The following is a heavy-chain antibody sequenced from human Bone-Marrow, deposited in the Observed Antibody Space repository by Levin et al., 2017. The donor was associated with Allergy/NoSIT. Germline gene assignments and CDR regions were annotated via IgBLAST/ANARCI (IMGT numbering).Heavy chain of an antibody. CDR3: TRANHMITFGGVIALWAPGDAFDI. J-gene: IGHJ3*02. V-gene: IGHV3-49*03. CDR2: IRSKAYGGTT. D-gene: IGHD3-16*02. CDR1: GFTFGDYA. Sequence: GGSLRLSCTASGFTFGDYAMSWFRQAPGKGLEWVGFIRSKAYGGTTEYAASVKGRFTISRDDSKSIAYLQMNSLKTEDTAVYYCTRANHMITFGGVIALWAPGDAFDIWGQGTMVTVSS.